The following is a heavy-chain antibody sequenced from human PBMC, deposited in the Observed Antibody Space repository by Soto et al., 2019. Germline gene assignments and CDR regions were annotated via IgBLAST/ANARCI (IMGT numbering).Heavy chain of an antibody. CDR1: GASLSDNNYY. Sequence: AETLSLTCYVSGASLSDNNYYWVWIRQPPGKGLEWVGSFYPNGNTYYTASLKSRLTISVDTSKNQFSLELSSVTAADTAVYYCARRAHIAVAPTWGQGTLVTVSS. J-gene: IGHJ4*02. CDR3: ARRAHIAVAPT. CDR2: FYPNGNT. D-gene: IGHD6-19*01. V-gene: IGHV4-39*01.